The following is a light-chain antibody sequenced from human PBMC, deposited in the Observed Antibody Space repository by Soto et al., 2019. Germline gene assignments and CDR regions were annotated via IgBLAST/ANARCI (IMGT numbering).Light chain of an antibody. Sequence: QSALTQPASVSGSPGQSITISCTGTSSDVGGYNFVSWYQQYPGKAPKLMIYEVSNRPSGVSNRFSGSKSGNTASLTISGLQAEDESDYYCSSHAGSNNYVFGTGTKVTVL. V-gene: IGLV2-14*01. CDR1: SSDVGGYNF. CDR2: EVS. CDR3: SSHAGSNNYV. J-gene: IGLJ1*01.